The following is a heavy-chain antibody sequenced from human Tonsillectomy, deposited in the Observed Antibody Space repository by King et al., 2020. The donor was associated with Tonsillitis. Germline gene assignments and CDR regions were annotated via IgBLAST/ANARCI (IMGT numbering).Heavy chain of an antibody. Sequence: LQLQESGPGLVKPSETLSLTCTVSGGSISSSSYYWGWIRQPPGKGLECIGSIYYSGSTYYNPSHKSRVTISVDTSKNQFSLKLSSVTAADTAVFYCARRYSSSCYRDAFDIWGQGTMVTVSS. D-gene: IGHD6-13*01. V-gene: IGHV4-39*01. CDR3: ARRYSSSCYRDAFDI. J-gene: IGHJ3*02. CDR2: IYYSGST. CDR1: GGSISSSSYY.